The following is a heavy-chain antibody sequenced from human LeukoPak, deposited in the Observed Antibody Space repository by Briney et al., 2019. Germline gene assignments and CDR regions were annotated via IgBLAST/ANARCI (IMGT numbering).Heavy chain of an antibody. CDR3: AGGDDFWSGYYGGAV. V-gene: IGHV3-30-3*01. CDR1: GFTFKNYA. CDR2: ISYDGNNK. D-gene: IGHD3-3*01. Sequence: GGSLRLSCAASGFTFKNYAMHWVRQAPGKGLGWVAVISYDGNNKYYGDSVKGRFTISRDNSKNTLYLQMENLRAEDTAAYYCAGGDDFWSGYYGGAVWGQGTLVTVSS. J-gene: IGHJ4*02.